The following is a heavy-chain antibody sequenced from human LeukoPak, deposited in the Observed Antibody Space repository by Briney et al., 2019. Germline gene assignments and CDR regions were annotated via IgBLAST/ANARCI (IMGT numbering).Heavy chain of an antibody. D-gene: IGHD6-13*01. J-gene: IGHJ3*02. CDR2: IYYSGST. V-gene: IGHV4-59*01. CDR3: ARWIAAAGNDAFDI. CDR1: GGSISSYY. Sequence: SETLSLTCTVSGGSISSYYCSWIRQPPGKGLEWIGYIYYSGSTNYNPSLKSRVTISVDTSKNQFSLKLSSVTAADTAVYYCARWIAAAGNDAFDIWGQGKMVTVSS.